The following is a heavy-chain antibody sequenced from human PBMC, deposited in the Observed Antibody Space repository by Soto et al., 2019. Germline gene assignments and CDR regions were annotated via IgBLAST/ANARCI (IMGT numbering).Heavy chain of an antibody. CDR1: GSSLTTPVW. J-gene: IGHJ4*02. D-gene: IGHD1-1*01. Sequence: QLQLHESGPGLVKPSGTLSLTCGLSGSSLTTPVWWTWVRLRPGKGLEWIGEVFHSGSANYNPSLQSRVTISVDKSTNQFSLRLSSVTAADTAVYYCARKAWTRLDYWGQGALVTVSS. CDR2: VFHSGSA. CDR3: ARKAWTRLDY. V-gene: IGHV4-4*02.